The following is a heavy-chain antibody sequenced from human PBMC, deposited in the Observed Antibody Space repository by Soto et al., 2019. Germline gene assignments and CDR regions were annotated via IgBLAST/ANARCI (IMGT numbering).Heavy chain of an antibody. CDR2: IYYSGST. J-gene: IGHJ2*01. CDR1: GGSISSGGYY. V-gene: IGHV4-31*03. CDR3: ARADDYGDPGSYGYFDL. D-gene: IGHD4-17*01. Sequence: QVQLQESGPGLVKPSQTLSLTCTVSGGSISSGGYYWSWIRQHPGKGLAWIGYIYYSGSTYYNPSLKSRVTISVYTSKNQFSLKLSSVTAADTAVYYCARADDYGDPGSYGYFDLWGRGTLVTVSS.